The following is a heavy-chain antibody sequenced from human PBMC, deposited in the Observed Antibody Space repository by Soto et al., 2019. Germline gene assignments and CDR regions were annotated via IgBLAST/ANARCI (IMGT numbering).Heavy chain of an antibody. Sequence: ASVKVSCKASGYTFTGYYMHWVRQAPGQGLEWMGWINPNSGGTNYAQKFQGRVTMTRDTSISTAYMELSRLRSDDTAGYYCAREVQGGAVAGYAFDIWGQGTMVTVSS. D-gene: IGHD6-19*01. V-gene: IGHV1-2*02. CDR3: AREVQGGAVAGYAFDI. CDR2: INPNSGGT. CDR1: GYTFTGYY. J-gene: IGHJ3*02.